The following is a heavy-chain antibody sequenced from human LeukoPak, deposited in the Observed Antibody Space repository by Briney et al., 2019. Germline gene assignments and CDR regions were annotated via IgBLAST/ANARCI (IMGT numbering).Heavy chain of an antibody. D-gene: IGHD3-3*01. V-gene: IGHV3-48*01. CDR1: GFTFSTYN. J-gene: IGHJ4*02. CDR3: ARDMVAISGVVTYDY. Sequence: GGSLRLSCAASGFTFSTYNMNWVRQAPGKGLEWVSSISSGGSLIYYADSVKGRFTISRDNAKNSLYLQMNSLRAEDTAVYYCARDMVAISGVVTYDYWGQGTLVTVS. CDR2: ISSGGSLI.